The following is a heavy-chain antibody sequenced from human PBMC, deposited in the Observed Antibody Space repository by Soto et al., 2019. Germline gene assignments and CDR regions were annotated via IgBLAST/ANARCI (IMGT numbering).Heavy chain of an antibody. D-gene: IGHD6-19*01. CDR3: ARDQSPSSGWPGMDV. CDR1: GYTFTSYD. V-gene: IGHV1-2*02. J-gene: IGHJ6*02. CDR2: MNPNSGGT. Sequence: ASVKVSCKASGYTFTSYDINWVRQATGQGLEWMGWMNPNSGGTNYAQKFQGRVTMTRDTSISTAYMELNRLRSDDTAVYYCARDQSPSSGWPGMDVWGQGTTVTASS.